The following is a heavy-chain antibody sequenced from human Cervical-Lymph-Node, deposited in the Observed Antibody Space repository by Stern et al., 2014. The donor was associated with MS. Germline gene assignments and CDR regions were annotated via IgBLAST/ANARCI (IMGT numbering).Heavy chain of an antibody. Sequence: ESGPALVKPTQTLTLTCTFSGFSLSTSGLGVGWIRQPPGEALEWLAYIYWDDQKRYSPSLKSRLTITKDPSKNQVVLTLTNVDPVDTATYYCAHRTAGPFDYWGQGTLVTVSS. CDR3: AHRTAGPFDY. CDR2: IYWDDQK. J-gene: IGHJ4*02. CDR1: GFSLSTSGLG. V-gene: IGHV2-5*02.